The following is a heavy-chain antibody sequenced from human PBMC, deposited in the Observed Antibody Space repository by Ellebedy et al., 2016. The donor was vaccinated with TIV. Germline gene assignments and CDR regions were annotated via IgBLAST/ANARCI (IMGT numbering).Heavy chain of an antibody. D-gene: IGHD6-13*01. Sequence: SETLSLIXTVSGGSLSGFHWSWIRQTPGKGLEWIGYISYSGVTSYNPSLKSRVIISVDTSKNQFSLNLSSVTAADTAVYYCAKLGNPAQAAAATGSWGQGTLVTVSS. CDR2: ISYSGVT. V-gene: IGHV4-59*01. CDR3: AKLGNPAQAAAATGS. CDR1: GGSLSGFH. J-gene: IGHJ5*02.